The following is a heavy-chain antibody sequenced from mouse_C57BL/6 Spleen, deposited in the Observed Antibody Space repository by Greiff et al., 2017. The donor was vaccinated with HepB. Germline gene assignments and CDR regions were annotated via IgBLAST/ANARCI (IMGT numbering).Heavy chain of an antibody. CDR1: GYTFTDYY. J-gene: IGHJ3*01. CDR3: ARIYYYGSSSAWFAY. CDR2: INPNNGGT. Sequence: VQLQQSGPELVKPGASVKISCKASGYTFTDYYMNWVKQSHGKSLEWIGDINPNNGGTSYNQKFKGKATLTVDKSSSTAYMELRSLTSEDSAVYYCARIYYYGSSSAWFAYWGQGTLVTVSA. D-gene: IGHD1-1*01. V-gene: IGHV1-26*01.